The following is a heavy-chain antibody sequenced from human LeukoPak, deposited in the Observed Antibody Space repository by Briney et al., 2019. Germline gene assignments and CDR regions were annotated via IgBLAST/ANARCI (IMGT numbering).Heavy chain of an antibody. D-gene: IGHD3-22*01. V-gene: IGHV3-23*01. Sequence: GGSLRLSCAASGFTFSTCTMSWVRQAPGKGLEWVSGISGSGGSTYYADSVKGRFTISRDNSKDTLSLQMNSLRADDTAVYYCAKAVGTSGYYYVGDHWGQGTLVTVSS. CDR2: ISGSGGST. J-gene: IGHJ4*02. CDR3: AKAVGTSGYYYVGDH. CDR1: GFTFSTCT.